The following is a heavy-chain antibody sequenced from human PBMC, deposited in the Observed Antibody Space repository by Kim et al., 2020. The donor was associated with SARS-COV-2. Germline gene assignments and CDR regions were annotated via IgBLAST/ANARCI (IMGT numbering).Heavy chain of an antibody. CDR1: GGSISSYY. Sequence: SETLSLICTVSGGSISSYYWSWIRQPPGKGLEWIGYIYYSGSTNYNPSLKSRVTISVDTSKNQFSLKLSSVTAADTAVYYCATTCSSYVGCDAFDIWGQGTMVTVSS. CDR2: IYYSGST. V-gene: IGHV4-59*08. D-gene: IGHD6-6*01. CDR3: ATTCSSYVGCDAFDI. J-gene: IGHJ3*02.